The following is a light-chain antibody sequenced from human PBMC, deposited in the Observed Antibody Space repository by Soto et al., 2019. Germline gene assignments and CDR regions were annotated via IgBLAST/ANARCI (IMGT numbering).Light chain of an antibody. V-gene: IGKV3-11*01. CDR3: QQRSNWPPVFT. Sequence: EIVLTQSPATLSLSPGERATLSCRASQSVSNYLAWYQQKPGQAPRLLIYDASNRATGIPARFSGSGSGTDFTLTISSLEPEDFAVYYCQQRSNWPPVFTFGPGTKVDIK. CDR1: QSVSNY. J-gene: IGKJ3*01. CDR2: DAS.